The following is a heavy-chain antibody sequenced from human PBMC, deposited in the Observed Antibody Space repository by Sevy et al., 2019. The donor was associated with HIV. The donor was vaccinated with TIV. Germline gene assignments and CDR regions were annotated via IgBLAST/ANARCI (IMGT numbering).Heavy chain of an antibody. D-gene: IGHD2-15*01. CDR1: GFTFSSYG. CDR3: AKDLVVASTFGSYYYYYMDV. V-gene: IGHV3-30*02. J-gene: IGHJ6*03. Sequence: GGSLRLSCAASGFTFSSYGMHWVRQAPGKGLEWVAFIRYDGSNKYYADSVTGRFTISRDNSKNTLYLQMNSLRAEDTAVYYCAKDLVVASTFGSYYYYYMDVWGKGTTFTVSS. CDR2: IRYDGSNK.